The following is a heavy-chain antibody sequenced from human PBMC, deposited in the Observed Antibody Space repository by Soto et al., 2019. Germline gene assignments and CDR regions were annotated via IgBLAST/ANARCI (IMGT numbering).Heavy chain of an antibody. CDR2: IYYSGST. Sequence: SETLSLTCTVSGGSISSGGYYWSWIRQHPGKGLEWIGYIYYSGSTYYNPSLKSRVTISVATAKDQFSLTLSSVTAADTALYYCARDFHYGSGSYFLIWGQGTLVTVSS. CDR1: GGSISSGGYY. CDR3: ARDFHYGSGSYFLI. D-gene: IGHD3-10*01. V-gene: IGHV4-31*03. J-gene: IGHJ4*02.